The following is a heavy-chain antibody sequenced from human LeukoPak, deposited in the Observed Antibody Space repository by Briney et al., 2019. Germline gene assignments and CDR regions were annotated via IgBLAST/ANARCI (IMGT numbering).Heavy chain of an antibody. CDR1: GGSFSGYY. Sequence: SETLSLTCAVYGGSFSGYYWSWIRQPPGKGLEWIGEINHSGSTNYNPSLKSRVTISVDTSKNQFSLRLSSVTAADTAVYYCARQRRYDFWSGYQYNWFDPWGQGTLVTVSS. D-gene: IGHD3-3*01. CDR3: ARQRRYDFWSGYQYNWFDP. CDR2: INHSGST. J-gene: IGHJ5*02. V-gene: IGHV4-34*01.